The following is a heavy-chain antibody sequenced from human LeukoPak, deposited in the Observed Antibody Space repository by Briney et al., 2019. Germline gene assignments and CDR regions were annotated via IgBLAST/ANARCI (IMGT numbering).Heavy chain of an antibody. CDR1: GYTFTGYY. Sequence: WASVKVSCKASGYTFTGYYMHWVRQAPGQGLEWMGWINPNSGGTNYAQKFQGWVTMTRDTSISTAYMELSRLRSDDTAVYYCARDHSSRGSGIHWYFDLWGRGTLVTVSS. V-gene: IGHV1-2*04. CDR2: INPNSGGT. D-gene: IGHD3-10*01. CDR3: ARDHSSRGSGIHWYFDL. J-gene: IGHJ2*01.